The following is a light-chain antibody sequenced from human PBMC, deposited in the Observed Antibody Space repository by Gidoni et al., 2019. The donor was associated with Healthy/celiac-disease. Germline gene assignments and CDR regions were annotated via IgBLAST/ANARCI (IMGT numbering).Light chain of an antibody. V-gene: IGKV1-5*01. CDR1: QSISSW. CDR2: DAS. CDR3: QQYNSYSWT. J-gene: IGKJ1*01. Sequence: DIQMTHTPYTLSASVGDRVTITCRASQSISSWLAWYQQQPGKAPQLLIYDASSLESGVPSRFSGSGSGTEFTLTISSLQPDDFATYYCQQYNSYSWTFGQGTKVEIK.